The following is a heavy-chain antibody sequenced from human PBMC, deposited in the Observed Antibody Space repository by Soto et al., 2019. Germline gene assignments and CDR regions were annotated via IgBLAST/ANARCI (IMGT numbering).Heavy chain of an antibody. CDR1: GFTFSSYG. Sequence: PGGSLRLSCAASGFTFSSYGMQWVRQAPGKGLEWVAVISYDGSNKYYADSVKGRFTISRDNSKNTLYLQMNSLRAEDTAVYYCAKDGKDGSSWYEDGAFDIWGQGTMVTVSS. CDR3: AKDGKDGSSWYEDGAFDI. V-gene: IGHV3-30*18. J-gene: IGHJ3*02. D-gene: IGHD6-13*01. CDR2: ISYDGSNK.